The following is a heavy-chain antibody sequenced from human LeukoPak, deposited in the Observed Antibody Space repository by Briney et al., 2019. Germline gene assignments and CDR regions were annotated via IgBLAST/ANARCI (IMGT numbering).Heavy chain of an antibody. CDR1: GFTFSNYW. CDR3: ARDRGYCSGETCYAAVDI. D-gene: IGHD2-15*01. CDR2: KKQDGSEK. Sequence: PGGSLRLSCAASGFTFSNYWMNWVRQAPGQGLDWVANKKQDGSEKYYVDSVKGRFTISRDNAKNSLHLQLNSLRAEDTAVYYCARDRGYCSGETCYAAVDIWGQGTMVTVSS. J-gene: IGHJ3*02. V-gene: IGHV3-7*03.